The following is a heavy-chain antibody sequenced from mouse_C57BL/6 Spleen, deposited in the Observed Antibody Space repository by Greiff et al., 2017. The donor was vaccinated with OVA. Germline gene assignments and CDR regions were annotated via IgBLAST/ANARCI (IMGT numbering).Heavy chain of an antibody. Sequence: QVQLQQPGAELVRPGSSVKLSCKASGYTFTSYWMHWVKQRPIQGLEWIGNIDPSDSETHYNQKFKDKATLTVDKSSSTAYMQLSSLTSEDSAVYYCARCRSNSSYYAMDYWGQGTSVTVSS. CDR2: IDPSDSET. V-gene: IGHV1-52*01. CDR3: ARCRSNSSYYAMDY. CDR1: GYTFTSYW. J-gene: IGHJ4*01. D-gene: IGHD2-5*01.